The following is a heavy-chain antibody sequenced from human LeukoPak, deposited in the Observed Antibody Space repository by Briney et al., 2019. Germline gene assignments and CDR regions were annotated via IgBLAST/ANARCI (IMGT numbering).Heavy chain of an antibody. J-gene: IGHJ4*02. Sequence: PETLSLTCTVSGGSINSYYWSWIRQPAGKGLEWIGRIYTSGSTNYNPSLKSRVTMSVDTSKNQFSLKLSSVTAADTAVYYRARGTYCSGGSCYPYYFDYWGQGTLVTVSS. CDR1: GGSINSYY. CDR3: ARGTYCSGGSCYPYYFDY. D-gene: IGHD2-15*01. V-gene: IGHV4-4*07. CDR2: IYTSGST.